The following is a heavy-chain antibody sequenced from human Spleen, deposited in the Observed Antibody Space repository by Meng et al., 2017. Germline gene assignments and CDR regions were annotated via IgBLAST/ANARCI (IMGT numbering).Heavy chain of an antibody. V-gene: IGHV3-74*03. D-gene: IGHD3-9*01. CDR2: INTDASST. J-gene: IGHJ4*02. CDR1: GFTFSSYN. CDR3: ARDADWVIFDH. Sequence: GGSLRLSCAASGFTFSSYNMHWVRQTPGEGLVWVSRINTDASSTTYADSVKGRFTISRDDAKNTVYLQMNSLRAEDTAVYHCARDADWVIFDHWGQGALVTVSS.